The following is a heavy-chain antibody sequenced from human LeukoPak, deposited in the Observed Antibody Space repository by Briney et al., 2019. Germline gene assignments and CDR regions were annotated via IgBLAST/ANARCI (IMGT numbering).Heavy chain of an antibody. CDR1: GFTFSSYS. Sequence: GGSLRLSCAASGFTFSSYSMNWVRQAPGKGLEWVSSISSSSSYIYYADSVKGRFTISRDNAKNSLYLQMNSLRAEDTAVYYCARDQGSGWLHRHFAFDIWGQGTMVTVSP. J-gene: IGHJ3*02. D-gene: IGHD6-19*01. V-gene: IGHV3-21*01. CDR2: ISSSSSYI. CDR3: ARDQGSGWLHRHFAFDI.